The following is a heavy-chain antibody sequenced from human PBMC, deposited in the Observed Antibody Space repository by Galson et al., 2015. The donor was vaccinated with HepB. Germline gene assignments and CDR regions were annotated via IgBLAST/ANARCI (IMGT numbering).Heavy chain of an antibody. Sequence: SVKVSCKASGYTFTGYYMHWVRQAPGQGLEWMGRINPNSGGTNYAQKFQGRVTMTRDTSISTAYMELSRLRSDDTAVYYCARGYCSGGSCYFDYWGQGTLVTVSS. V-gene: IGHV1-2*06. D-gene: IGHD2-15*01. CDR1: GYTFTGYY. CDR3: ARGYCSGGSCYFDY. J-gene: IGHJ4*02. CDR2: INPNSGGT.